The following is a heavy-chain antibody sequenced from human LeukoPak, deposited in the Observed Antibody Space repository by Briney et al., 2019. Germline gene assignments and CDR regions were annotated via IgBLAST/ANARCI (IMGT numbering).Heavy chain of an antibody. CDR1: GFIFSNYW. J-gene: IGHJ4*02. Sequence: GGSLRLSCAASGFIFSNYWMYWVRQVPGKGLVWVSRISGDGRDTRYADSVKGRFTVSRDNAKNTVYLQMNGLRDDDTAVYYCGGYGDYVSWGQGTLVTVSS. V-gene: IGHV3-74*01. D-gene: IGHD4-17*01. CDR2: ISGDGRDT. CDR3: GGYGDYVS.